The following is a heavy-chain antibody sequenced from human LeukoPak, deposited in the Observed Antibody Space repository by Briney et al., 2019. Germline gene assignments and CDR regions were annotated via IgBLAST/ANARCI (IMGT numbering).Heavy chain of an antibody. CDR2: IIPIFGTA. Sequence: SVKVSCKASGGTFSSYAISWVRQAPGQGLEWMGGIIPIFGTANYAQKFQGRVTITADESTSTAYMELSSLRSEDTAVYYCAREVYSSSNWFDPWGQGTLVTVSS. CDR3: AREVYSSSNWFDP. J-gene: IGHJ5*02. D-gene: IGHD6-6*01. V-gene: IGHV1-69*13. CDR1: GGTFSSYA.